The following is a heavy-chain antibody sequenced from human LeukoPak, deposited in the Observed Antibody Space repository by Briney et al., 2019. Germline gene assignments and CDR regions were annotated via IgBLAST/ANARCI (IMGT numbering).Heavy chain of an antibody. CDR1: GYTFTNID. V-gene: IGHV1-8*02. J-gene: IGHJ6*03. CDR2: MNPNSGNT. Sequence: ASVKVSCKASGYTFTNIDINWVRQATGQGLEWMGWMNPNSGNTAFAQKFLGRVTMTRNISMTTAYMELSSLRSEDTAVYYCARGLGYYYMDVWGKGTTVIASS. CDR3: ARGLGYYYMDV.